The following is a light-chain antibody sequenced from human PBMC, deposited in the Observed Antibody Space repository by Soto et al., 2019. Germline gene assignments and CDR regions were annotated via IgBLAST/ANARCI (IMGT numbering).Light chain of an antibody. CDR1: SNDVGGYDF. V-gene: IGLV2-14*01. Sequence: QSVLTQPASVSGSPGQSITISCTGSSNDVGGYDFVSWYQLHPGKAPKLMIYALSNRPSGVSNRFSGSKSGNTASLTISGLQAEDEGDYYCSSYTSSSAHVIFGGGTKVTVL. CDR3: SSYTSSSAHVI. J-gene: IGLJ2*01. CDR2: ALS.